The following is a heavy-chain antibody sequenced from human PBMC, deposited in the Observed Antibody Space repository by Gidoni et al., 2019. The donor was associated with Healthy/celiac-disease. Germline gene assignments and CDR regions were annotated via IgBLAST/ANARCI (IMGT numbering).Heavy chain of an antibody. Sequence: EVQLLESGGGLVQPGGSLRLSCAASGFTFSSYAMSWVRQAPGKGLEWVTAISGSGGSTYYAESVKGRVTISRDNAKNTLYLQMNSLRAEETAVYYCAKGVRQWLALDYWGQGTLVTVSS. CDR1: GFTFSSYA. CDR2: ISGSGGST. V-gene: IGHV3-23*01. D-gene: IGHD6-19*01. CDR3: AKGVRQWLALDY. J-gene: IGHJ4*02.